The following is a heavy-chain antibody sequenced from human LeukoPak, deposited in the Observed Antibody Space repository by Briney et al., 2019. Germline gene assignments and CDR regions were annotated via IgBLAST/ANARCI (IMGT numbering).Heavy chain of an antibody. D-gene: IGHD3-3*01. J-gene: IGHJ4*02. Sequence: SETLSLTCTVSGDSIRSSDYYWGCIRQSPGKGLEWIGTISDGGSTYYNPSLKSRIIISVDTSKNQFSLKLSSVTAADTAVYYCAAGAYDFWSGYYLKTIDYWGQGTLVTVSS. CDR3: AAGAYDFWSGYYLKTIDY. CDR2: ISDGGST. V-gene: IGHV4-39*07. CDR1: GDSIRSSDYY.